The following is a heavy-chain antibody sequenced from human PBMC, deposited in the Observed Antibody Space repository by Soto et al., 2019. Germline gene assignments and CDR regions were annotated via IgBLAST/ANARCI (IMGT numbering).Heavy chain of an antibody. J-gene: IGHJ6*02. Sequence: QVQLGQSGAEVKKPGSSVKVSCKASGGTFSSYAISWVRQAPGQVLEWMGGIIPISGTANYAQKFQGRVTITADESTSTAYMELSSLRSEDTAVYYCARSQGSSTSLEIYYYYYYGMDVWGQGTTVTVSS. CDR2: IIPISGTA. CDR1: GGTFSSYA. V-gene: IGHV1-69*01. CDR3: ARSQGSSTSLEIYYYYYYGMDV. D-gene: IGHD2-2*01.